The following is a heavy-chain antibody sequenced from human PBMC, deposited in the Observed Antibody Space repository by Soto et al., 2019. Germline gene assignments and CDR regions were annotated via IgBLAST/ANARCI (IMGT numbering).Heavy chain of an antibody. V-gene: IGHV4-39*01. CDR2: IYYSGST. Sequence: QLQLQESGPGLVKPSETLSLTCTVSGGSISSSSYYWGWIRQPPGKGLEWIGSIYYSGSTYYNPSLKSRVTISVDTSKNQFSLKLSSVTAADTAVYYCARRIGRESGYHLANFDYWGQGTLVTVSS. D-gene: IGHD3-22*01. J-gene: IGHJ4*02. CDR1: GGSISSSSYY. CDR3: ARRIGRESGYHLANFDY.